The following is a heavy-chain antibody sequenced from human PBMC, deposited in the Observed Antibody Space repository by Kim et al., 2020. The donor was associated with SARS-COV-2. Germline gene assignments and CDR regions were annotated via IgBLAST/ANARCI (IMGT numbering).Heavy chain of an antibody. Sequence: SVKVSCKASGGTFTSYAISWVRQAPGQGLEWMGRIIPILGIANYAQKFQGRVTITADKFTSTAYLELSSLCSEDAAVYYCARFKYGFFPPLSYFYYGMD. CDR2: IIPILGIA. J-gene: IGHJ6*01. V-gene: IGHV1-69*04. CDR1: GGTFTSYA. CDR3: ARFKYGFFPPLSYFYYGMD. D-gene: IGHD3-3*01.